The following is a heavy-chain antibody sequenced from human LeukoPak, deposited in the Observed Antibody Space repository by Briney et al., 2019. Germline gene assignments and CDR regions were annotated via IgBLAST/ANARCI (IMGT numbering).Heavy chain of an antibody. CDR1: GISFSSYA. CDR2: ISASGGTT. D-gene: IGHD3-10*01. Sequence: GGSLRLSCAASGISFSSYAMSWVRQAPGKGLEWVSGISASGGTTYYADSVKGRFTISRDNSKNRMYLQMNSLRAEDTAVYHCAKGGFGFGELKFDYWGQGTPVTVSS. CDR3: AKGGFGFGELKFDY. V-gene: IGHV3-23*01. J-gene: IGHJ4*02.